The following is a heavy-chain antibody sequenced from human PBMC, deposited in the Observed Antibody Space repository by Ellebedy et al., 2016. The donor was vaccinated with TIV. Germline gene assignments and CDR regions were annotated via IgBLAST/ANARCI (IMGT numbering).Heavy chain of an antibody. CDR3: AVVDFC. CDR2: IFTSDVT. J-gene: IGHJ4*02. D-gene: IGHD2-15*01. Sequence: PGGSLRLSCAASGFAVNGYYITWVRQAPGKGLDWVSVIFTSDVTSYTDSVRCRFTISRDTYKNTVNLQMNSLRVEDTAIYYCAVVDFCWGQGTLVTVSS. CDR1: GFAVNGYY. V-gene: IGHV3-53*01.